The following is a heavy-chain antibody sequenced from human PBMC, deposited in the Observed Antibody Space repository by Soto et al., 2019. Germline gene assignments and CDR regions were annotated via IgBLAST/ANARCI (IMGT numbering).Heavy chain of an antibody. J-gene: IGHJ6*02. Sequence: QVQLVQSGAEVKKPGSSVKVSCKASGGTFSSYAISWGRQAPGQGLEWMGGILPIFGTANDSQKFQGRVTITADKSTSTANMELSSLRSEDTAVYYCARVVNYEYVWGSYRRDRGYCMDVWGQGTTVTVSS. CDR1: GGTFSSYA. CDR3: ARVVNYEYVWGSYRRDRGYCMDV. V-gene: IGHV1-69*06. D-gene: IGHD3-16*02. CDR2: ILPIFGTA.